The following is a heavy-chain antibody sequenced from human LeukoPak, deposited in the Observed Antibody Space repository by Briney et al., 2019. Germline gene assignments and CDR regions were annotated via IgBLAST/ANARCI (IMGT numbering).Heavy chain of an antibody. D-gene: IGHD4-23*01. CDR1: GYGFSSYW. J-gene: IGHJ4*02. CDR2: ISPGDSDT. CDR3: ARHTTVGGSLRFDY. V-gene: IGHV5-51*01. Sequence: GESLKISCKGSGYGFSSYWIGWVRQMPGKGLEYMGIISPGDSDTRYSQSFQGQVTISADKSITTDYLQWSSLKASDTAMYYCARHTTVGGSLRFDYWGQGTLVTVSS.